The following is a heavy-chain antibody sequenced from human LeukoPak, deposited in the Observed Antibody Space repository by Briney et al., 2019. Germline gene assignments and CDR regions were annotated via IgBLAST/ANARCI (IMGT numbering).Heavy chain of an antibody. CDR2: IYYSGST. V-gene: IGHV4-39*01. CDR3: AGLYPPIFGVVPPKGWFDP. J-gene: IGHJ5*02. D-gene: IGHD3-3*01. Sequence: SETLSLTCTVPGGSISSSSYYWGWIRQPPGKGLEWIGSIYYSGSTYYNPSLKSRVTISVDTSKNQFSLKLSSVTAADTAVYYCAGLYPPIFGVVPPKGWFDPWGQGTLVTVSS. CDR1: GGSISSSSYY.